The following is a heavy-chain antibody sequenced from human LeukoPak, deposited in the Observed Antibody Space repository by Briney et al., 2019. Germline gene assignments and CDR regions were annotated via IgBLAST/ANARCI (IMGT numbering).Heavy chain of an antibody. CDR3: ATPYCSSISCLDVFNM. CDR1: GVSVSDGRYY. J-gene: IGHJ3*02. V-gene: IGHV4-31*03. CDR2: KYYSGSA. Sequence: PSQTLSLTCSVSGVSVSDGRYYWTWIRQHPGNGLEWIGYKYYSGSAKYNPSLKSRLTISIDTSKNQFSLHLSSVTAADTATYYCATPYCSSISCLDVFNMWGQGTRVTVSS. D-gene: IGHD2-2*01.